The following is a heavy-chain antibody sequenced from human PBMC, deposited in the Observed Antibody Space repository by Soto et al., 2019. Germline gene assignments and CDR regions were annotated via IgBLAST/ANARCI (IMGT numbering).Heavy chain of an antibody. Sequence: GSVKVSCKASGYTFTSYDINWVRQATGQGLEWMGWMNPNSGNTGYAQKFQGRVTMTRNTSISTAYMELSSLRSEDTAVYYCARGRRDSSSWYLDYWGQGTLVTVSS. D-gene: IGHD6-13*01. V-gene: IGHV1-8*01. CDR3: ARGRRDSSSWYLDY. CDR1: GYTFTSYD. CDR2: MNPNSGNT. J-gene: IGHJ4*02.